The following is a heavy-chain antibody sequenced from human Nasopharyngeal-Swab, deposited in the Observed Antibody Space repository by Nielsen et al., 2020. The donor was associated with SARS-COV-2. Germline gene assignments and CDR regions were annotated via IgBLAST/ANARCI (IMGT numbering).Heavy chain of an antibody. CDR3: AKDGGSSSWFGDYYYYYYMDV. CDR2: INSDGSST. V-gene: IGHV3-74*01. CDR1: GFTFSSYW. J-gene: IGHJ6*03. Sequence: GESLKISCAASGFTFSSYWMHWVRQAPGKGLVWVSRINSDGSSTYYADSVKGRFTISRDNSKNTLYLQMNSLRAEDTAVYYCAKDGGSSSWFGDYYYYYYMDVWGKGTTVTVSS. D-gene: IGHD6-13*01.